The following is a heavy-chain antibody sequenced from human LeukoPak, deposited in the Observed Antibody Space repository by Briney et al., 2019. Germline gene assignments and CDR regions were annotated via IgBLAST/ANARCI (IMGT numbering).Heavy chain of an antibody. Sequence: GASVKVSCKASGYTFTGYYMHWVRQAPGQGLEWMGWINPNSGGTNYAQKFQGRVTMTRDTSISTAYMELSRLRSDDTAVYYCARGGFGYSSGWVRYYYYYYMDVWGKGTTVTVSS. V-gene: IGHV1-2*02. CDR2: INPNSGGT. D-gene: IGHD6-19*01. CDR1: GYTFTGYY. CDR3: ARGGFGYSSGWVRYYYYYYMDV. J-gene: IGHJ6*03.